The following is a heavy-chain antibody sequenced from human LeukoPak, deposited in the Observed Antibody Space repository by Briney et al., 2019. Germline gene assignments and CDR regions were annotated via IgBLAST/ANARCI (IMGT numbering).Heavy chain of an antibody. Sequence: PSETLSPTCTVPSGSITNYFWTWIRQPAGKGLEWIGRIYVSGLIFASGSTNYNPSLKSRVIISVDKSKKQVSLKLRSVTAADTAVYYCAREDSAAYCTSSNCYGFDSWGQGTLVTVSS. J-gene: IGHJ5*01. CDR1: SGSITNYF. D-gene: IGHD2-2*01. V-gene: IGHV4-4*07. CDR3: AREDSAAYCTSSNCYGFDS. CDR2: IYVSGLIFASGST.